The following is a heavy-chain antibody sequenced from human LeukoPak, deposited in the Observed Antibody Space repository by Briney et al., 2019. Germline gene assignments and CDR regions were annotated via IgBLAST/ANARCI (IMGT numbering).Heavy chain of an antibody. CDR2: IIPIFGTA. CDR1: GGTFSSYA. Sequence: ASVKVSCKASGGTFSSYAISWVRRAPGQGLEWMGGIIPIFGTANYAQKFQGRVTITADKSTSTAYMELSSLRSEDTAVYYCASYGSGSYVFDYWGQGTLVTVSS. V-gene: IGHV1-69*06. CDR3: ASYGSGSYVFDY. J-gene: IGHJ4*02. D-gene: IGHD3-10*01.